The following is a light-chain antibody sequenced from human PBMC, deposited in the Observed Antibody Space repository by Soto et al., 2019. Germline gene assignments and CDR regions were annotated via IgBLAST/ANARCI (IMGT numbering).Light chain of an antibody. CDR1: QSISSW. CDR3: QQYNSWT. V-gene: IGKV1-5*03. CDR2: KAS. Sequence: DMQMTQSPSTLSASVGDRVTSTCRASQSISSWLAWYQQKPGKAPKLLIYKASSLESGVPSRFSGSGSGTEFTLTISSLQPDDFATYYCQQYNSWTFGQGTKVEIK. J-gene: IGKJ1*01.